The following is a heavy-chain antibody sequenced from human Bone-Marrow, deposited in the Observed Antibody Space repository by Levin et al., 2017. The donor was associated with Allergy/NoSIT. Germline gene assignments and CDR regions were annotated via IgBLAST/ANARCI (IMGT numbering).Heavy chain of an antibody. D-gene: IGHD4-17*01. J-gene: IGHJ4*02. CDR2: IIPIFGTA. CDR3: ARDYGHGDYVGYPLRY. Sequence: ASVKVSCKASGGTFSSYAISWVRQAPGQGLEWMGGIIPIFGTANYAQKFQGRVTITADESTSTAYMELSSLRSEDTAVYYCARDYGHGDYVGYPLRYWGQGTLVTVSS. CDR1: GGTFSSYA. V-gene: IGHV1-69*13.